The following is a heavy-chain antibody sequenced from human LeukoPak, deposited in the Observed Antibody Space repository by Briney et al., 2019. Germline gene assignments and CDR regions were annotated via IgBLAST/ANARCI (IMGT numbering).Heavy chain of an antibody. CDR2: INPNSGGT. Sequence: GASVKVSCKASGYTFTGYYMHWVRQAPGQGLEWMGRINPNSGGTNYAQKFQGRVTMTRDTSISTAYMELSRLRSDDTAVYYCAREDSGSYGFGYWGQGTLVTVSS. V-gene: IGHV1-2*06. CDR1: GYTFTGYY. J-gene: IGHJ4*02. CDR3: AREDSGSYGFGY. D-gene: IGHD1-26*01.